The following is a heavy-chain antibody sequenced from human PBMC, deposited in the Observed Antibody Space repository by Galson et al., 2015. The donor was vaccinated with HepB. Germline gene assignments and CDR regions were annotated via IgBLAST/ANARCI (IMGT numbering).Heavy chain of an antibody. CDR2: INTNTGNP. J-gene: IGHJ5*02. D-gene: IGHD3-10*01. CDR1: GYIFNNYP. Sequence: SVKVSCKASGYIFNNYPINWVRQAPGQGLEWMGWINTNTGNPTYAQGFTGRFVFSLDTSVSTAYLQISSLKAEGTAVYYCARTPYYGSGTYYNAWFDPWGQGTLVTVSS. V-gene: IGHV7-4-1*02. CDR3: ARTPYYGSGTYYNAWFDP.